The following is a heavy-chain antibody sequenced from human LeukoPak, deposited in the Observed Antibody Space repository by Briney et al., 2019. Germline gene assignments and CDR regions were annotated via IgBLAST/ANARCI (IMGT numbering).Heavy chain of an antibody. Sequence: GGSLRLPCEDSGFTFRSYEMNGVRQAPGKGLEWVSSISSSSSNKYYADSVKGRFTISRYNSKNSLYLQMNSLRAEDTAVYYCARGPMVRGPDYWGQGTLVTVSS. CDR3: ARGPMVRGPDY. CDR2: ISSSSSNK. D-gene: IGHD3-10*01. CDR1: GFTFRSYE. J-gene: IGHJ4*02. V-gene: IGHV3-21*01.